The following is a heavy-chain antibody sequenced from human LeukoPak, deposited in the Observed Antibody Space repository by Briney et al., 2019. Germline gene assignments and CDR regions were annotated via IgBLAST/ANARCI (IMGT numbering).Heavy chain of an antibody. CDR3: ARLLGGDFWSGYYDY. Sequence: GGSLRLSCAASGFTFSTYPMHWVRQAPGKGLEYVSAISTNGDNTYYVNSVRGRFTISGDNSKNTVYLQMGSLRAEDMAVYYCARLLGGDFWSGYYDYWGQGTLVTVSS. V-gene: IGHV3-64*01. CDR1: GFTFSTYP. J-gene: IGHJ4*02. CDR2: ISTNGDNT. D-gene: IGHD3-3*01.